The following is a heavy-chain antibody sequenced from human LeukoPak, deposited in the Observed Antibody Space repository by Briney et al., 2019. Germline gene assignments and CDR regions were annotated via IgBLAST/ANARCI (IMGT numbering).Heavy chain of an antibody. CDR2: IYHGATT. Sequence: PTESLSLTCAVSGYSISSGYYWGWIRQPPGKGLEWIASIYHGATTYYHPSLKRPVTLSVATSNTPCTLKLSSVTAAATAVYCCAKRTVTTSYFDYWGQGTLVTVSS. CDR3: AKRTVTTSYFDY. CDR1: GYSISSGYY. J-gene: IGHJ4*02. V-gene: IGHV4-38-2*01. D-gene: IGHD4-11*01.